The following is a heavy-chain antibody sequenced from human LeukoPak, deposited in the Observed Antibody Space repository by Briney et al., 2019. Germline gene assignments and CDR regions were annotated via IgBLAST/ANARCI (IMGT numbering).Heavy chain of an antibody. J-gene: IGHJ4*02. CDR3: ARFVGSDYTGSFDL. Sequence: GTSLRLSCAGSGFRFSSHGMHWVRQAPGKGLEGLGYIWYDGSNPDYVDPVKGRFTISRDNSKNTVYLQMNSLSAEDTAVYHCARFVGSDYTGSFDLWGQGTPVTVSS. CDR2: IWYDGSNP. V-gene: IGHV3-33*01. D-gene: IGHD3-10*01. CDR1: GFRFSSHG.